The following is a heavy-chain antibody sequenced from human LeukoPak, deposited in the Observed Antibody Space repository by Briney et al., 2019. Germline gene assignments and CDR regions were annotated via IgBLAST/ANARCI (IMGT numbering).Heavy chain of an antibody. CDR2: ISSNGGST. V-gene: IGHV3-64*01. CDR1: GFTFSSYA. J-gene: IGHJ4*02. D-gene: IGHD3-10*01. CDR3: ARVYQGVSLFDGIDY. Sequence: GGSLRLSCAASGFTFSSYAMHWVRQAPGKGLEYVSAISSNGGSTYYANSVKGRFTISRDNAKKSLYLQMNSLRAEDTAVYYCARVYQGVSLFDGIDYWGQGTLVTVSS.